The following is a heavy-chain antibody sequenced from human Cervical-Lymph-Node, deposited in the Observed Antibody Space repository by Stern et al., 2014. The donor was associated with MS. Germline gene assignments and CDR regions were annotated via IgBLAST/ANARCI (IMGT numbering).Heavy chain of an antibody. CDR2: ISSSSSYI. CDR3: ARITTVIDY. D-gene: IGHD4-17*01. CDR1: GFTFNTYS. Sequence: EVQLVESGGGLVKPGGSLRLSCAASGFTFNTYSMNWVRQAPGKGLEWVSSISSSSSYIYYADSVKGRFTISRDNAKNSLYLQMNSLRAEDTAVYYCARITTVIDYWGQGTLVTVSS. V-gene: IGHV3-21*01. J-gene: IGHJ4*02.